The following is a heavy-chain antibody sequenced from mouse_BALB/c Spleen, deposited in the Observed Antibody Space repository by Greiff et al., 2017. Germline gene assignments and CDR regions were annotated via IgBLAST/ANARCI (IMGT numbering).Heavy chain of an antibody. CDR2: IYPSDSYT. CDR1: GYTFTSYW. V-gene: IGHV1-69*02. Sequence: VQLQQPGAELVRPGASVKLSCKASGYTFTSYWINWVKQRPGQGLEWIGNIYPSDSYTNYNQKFKDKATLTVDKSSSTAYMQLSSPTSEDSAVYYCTRRGFGYGSFDYWGQGTTLTVSS. D-gene: IGHD1-1*01. CDR3: TRRGFGYGSFDY. J-gene: IGHJ2*01.